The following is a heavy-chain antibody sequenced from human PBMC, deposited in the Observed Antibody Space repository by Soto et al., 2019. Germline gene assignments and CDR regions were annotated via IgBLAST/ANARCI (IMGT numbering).Heavy chain of an antibody. CDR2: IYPGDSDT. D-gene: IGHD3-10*01. CDR1: GYSFTIYW. CDR3: ARRSTYYYGSGSSKYYYYGMDV. J-gene: IGHJ6*02. V-gene: IGHV5-51*01. Sequence: GESLKISCKGSGYSFTIYWIGWVRQMPGKGLEWMGIIYPGDSDTRYSPSFQGQVTISADKSISTAYLQWSSLKASDTAMYYCARRSTYYYGSGSSKYYYYGMDVWGQGTAVTVSS.